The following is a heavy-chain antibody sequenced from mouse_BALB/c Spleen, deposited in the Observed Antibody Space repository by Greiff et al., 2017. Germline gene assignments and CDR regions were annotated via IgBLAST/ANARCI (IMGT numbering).Heavy chain of an antibody. Sequence: DVMLVESGGGLVKPGGSLKLSCAASGFTFSSYTMSWVRQTPEKRLEWVATISSGGSYTYYPDSVKGRFTISRDNAKNTLYLQLSSLKSEDTALYYCTRDDGKHLAYWGQGTLVTVSA. J-gene: IGHJ3*01. D-gene: IGHD2-1*01. CDR3: TRDDGKHLAY. CDR2: ISSGGSYT. CDR1: GFTFSSYT. V-gene: IGHV5-6-4*01.